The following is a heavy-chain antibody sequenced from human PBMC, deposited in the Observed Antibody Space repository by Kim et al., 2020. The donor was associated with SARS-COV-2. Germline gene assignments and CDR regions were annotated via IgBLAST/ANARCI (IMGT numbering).Heavy chain of an antibody. CDR1: GYSFTTYW. CDR2: IYPGDSDT. V-gene: IGHV5-51*01. Sequence: GESLKISCKASGYSFTTYWIGWVRQMPGKGLEWMGIIYPGDSDTKYSPSFQGQVTISADKSISTAYLQRWNSLKASDSAMYYCERLRKYSSGWDFEMWG. D-gene: IGHD6-19*01. J-gene: IGHJ3*02. CDR3: ERLRKYSSGWDFEM.